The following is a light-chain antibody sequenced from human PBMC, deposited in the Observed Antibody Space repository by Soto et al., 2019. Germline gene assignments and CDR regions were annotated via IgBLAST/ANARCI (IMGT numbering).Light chain of an antibody. CDR2: DAF. J-gene: IGKJ2*01. CDR3: QQYNSFMYT. CDR1: QSISSW. V-gene: IGKV1-5*01. Sequence: DIQMTQSPSTLSASVGDRVTITCRASQSISSWLAWYQQKPGKAPKLLIYDAFILESGVPSRFSGSGSGTEFTLTISSLQPDDFATYYCQQYNSFMYTFGQGTKLEIK.